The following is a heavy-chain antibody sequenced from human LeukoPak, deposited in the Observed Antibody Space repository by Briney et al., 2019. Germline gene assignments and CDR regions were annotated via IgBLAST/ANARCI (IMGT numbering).Heavy chain of an antibody. CDR1: GGSISSRSYF. V-gene: IGHV4-39*07. J-gene: IGHJ4*02. CDR3: ARGTVWESLDY. CDR2: ISYTGTT. D-gene: IGHD1-26*01. Sequence: PSETLSLTCTVSGGSISSRSYFWDWIRQPPGKGLEWIGTISYTGTTYYNPSLKSRVTISLDASKNQFSLNLNSVTAADTALYFCARGTVWESLDYWGQGTLVTVSS.